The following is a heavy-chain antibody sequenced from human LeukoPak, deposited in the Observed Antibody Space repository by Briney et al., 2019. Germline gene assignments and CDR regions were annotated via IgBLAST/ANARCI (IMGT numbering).Heavy chain of an antibody. CDR3: ARGRGVPYYYDSSGYYPADY. J-gene: IGHJ4*02. CDR1: SGSISNYY. CDR2: IYYSGST. Sequence: SETLSLTCTVSSGSISNYYWTWIRQPPGKGLEWIAHIYYSGSTYYNPSLKSRVTISVDTSKNQFSLKLSSVTAADTAVYYCARGRGVPYYYDSSGYYPADYWGQGTLVTVSS. D-gene: IGHD3-22*01. V-gene: IGHV4-59*08.